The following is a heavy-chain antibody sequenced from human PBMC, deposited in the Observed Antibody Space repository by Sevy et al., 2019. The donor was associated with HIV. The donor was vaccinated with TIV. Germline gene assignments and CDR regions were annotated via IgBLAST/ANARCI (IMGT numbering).Heavy chain of an antibody. CDR1: GFTFSDHY. Sequence: GGSLRLSCVASGFTFSDHYMEWVRQAPGKGLEWVGLTRNKADGYTTEYAASVKGRFTISRDDSKNSLYVQMNSLKTEDTAVYYCATHAGIAAAGRVFDYWGQGTLVTVSS. CDR2: TRNKADGYTT. V-gene: IGHV3-72*01. D-gene: IGHD6-13*01. J-gene: IGHJ4*02. CDR3: ATHAGIAAAGRVFDY.